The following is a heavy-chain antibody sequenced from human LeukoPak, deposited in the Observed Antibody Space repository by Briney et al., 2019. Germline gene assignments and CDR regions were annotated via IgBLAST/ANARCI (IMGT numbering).Heavy chain of an antibody. Sequence: SETLSLTYSVSGGSLSSHYWTWMRQPPGKGLELIGHIHDTGSTFYNPSLRGRVTISLDTSNNQFSLKLTSMTAADTAVYYCARFSSGCSTSSCYLTYWGQGTLVTVS. D-gene: IGHD2-2*01. CDR2: IHDTGST. CDR1: GGSLSSHY. J-gene: IGHJ4*02. CDR3: ARFSSGCSTSSCYLTY. V-gene: IGHV4-59*11.